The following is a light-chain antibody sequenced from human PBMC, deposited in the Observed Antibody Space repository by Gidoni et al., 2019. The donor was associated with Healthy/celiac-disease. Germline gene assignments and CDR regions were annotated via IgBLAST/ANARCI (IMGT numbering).Light chain of an antibody. CDR2: DGS. CDR1: QDISNY. CDR3: QQYDNLPPLT. V-gene: IGKV1-33*01. J-gene: IGKJ4*01. Sequence: DIHMTQSPSSLSASVGDRVTITCQASQDISNYLNWYQQKPGKAPKLLIYDGSNLETGVPSRFSGSGSGTDCTFTIISLQPEDSATYYCQQYDNLPPLTFGGGTKVEIK.